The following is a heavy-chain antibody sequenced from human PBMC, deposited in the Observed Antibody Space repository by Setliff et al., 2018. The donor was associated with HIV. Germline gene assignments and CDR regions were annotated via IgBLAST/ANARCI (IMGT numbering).Heavy chain of an antibody. V-gene: IGHV3-49*03. Sequence: GGSLRLSCTTSGFTFGDYSITWFRQAPGKGLEWVGFIRSKAYGGTTEYAASVKGRFTISRDDSKGCAYLQMNSLKTEDTAVYFCTAVGSLAGRRPELNWGRGTLVTVSS. CDR2: IRSKAYGGTT. CDR3: TAVGSLAGRRPELN. D-gene: IGHD6-6*01. CDR1: GFTFGDYS. J-gene: IGHJ4*02.